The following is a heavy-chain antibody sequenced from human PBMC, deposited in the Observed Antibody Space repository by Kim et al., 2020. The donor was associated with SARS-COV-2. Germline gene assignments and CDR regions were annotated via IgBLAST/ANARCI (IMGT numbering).Heavy chain of an antibody. J-gene: IGHJ4*02. CDR1: GFTFSSYA. CDR2: ISYDGSNK. CDR3: ARALSIAAAGIDY. V-gene: IGHV3-30*04. Sequence: GGSLRLSCAASGFTFSSYAMHWVRQAPGKGLEWVAVISYDGSNKYYADSVKGRFTISRDNSKNTLYLQMNSLRAEDTAVYYCARALSIAAAGIDYWGQGTLVTVSS. D-gene: IGHD6-13*01.